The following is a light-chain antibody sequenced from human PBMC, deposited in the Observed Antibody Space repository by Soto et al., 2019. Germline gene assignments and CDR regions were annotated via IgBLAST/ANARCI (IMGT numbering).Light chain of an antibody. CDR2: DNN. CDR3: GTWDSSLSAGWV. J-gene: IGLJ2*01. V-gene: IGLV1-51*01. CDR1: SSNIGNNY. Sequence: QSVLTQPPSVSAAPGPKVNISCSVSSSNIGNNYVSWYQQLPGTAPKLLIYDNNKRPSGIPDRFSGSKSGTSATLGITGLQTGDEADYYCGTWDSSLSAGWVFGGGTKLTVL.